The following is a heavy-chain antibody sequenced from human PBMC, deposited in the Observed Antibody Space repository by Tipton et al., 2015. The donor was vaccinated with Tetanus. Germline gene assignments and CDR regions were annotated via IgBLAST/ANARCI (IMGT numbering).Heavy chain of an antibody. CDR1: GASFSDYY. J-gene: IGHJ6*02. V-gene: IGHV4-34*01. CDR3: VTVNFTNYYHYGMDV. Sequence: LRLSCAVYGASFSDYYWSWIRQAPGKGLEWIGEINHSGNTNHNPSLKSRVTLSVDTSKNQFSLKLNSVTAADTAMYYCVTVNFTNYYHYGMDVWGQGTTVTVSS. D-gene: IGHD1-1*01. CDR2: INHSGNT.